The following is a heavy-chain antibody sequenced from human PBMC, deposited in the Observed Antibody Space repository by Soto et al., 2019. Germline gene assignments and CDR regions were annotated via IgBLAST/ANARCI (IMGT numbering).Heavy chain of an antibody. CDR3: ARGPDARYSYGYVDY. CDR2: IYSGGST. D-gene: IGHD5-18*01. J-gene: IGHJ4*02. Sequence: EVQLVESGGGLVQPGGSLRLSCAASGFTVSSNYMSWVRQAPGKGLEWVSVIYSGGSTYYADSVKGRFTISRDNSKNTLYLQMNSLRAEDTAVYYCARGPDARYSYGYVDYWGQGTLVTVSS. CDR1: GFTVSSNY. V-gene: IGHV3-66*01.